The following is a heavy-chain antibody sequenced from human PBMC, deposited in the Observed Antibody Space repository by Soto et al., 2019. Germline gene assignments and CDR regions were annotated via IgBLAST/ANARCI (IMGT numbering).Heavy chain of an antibody. Sequence: QVQLVESGGGVVQPGRSLRLSCAASGFTFSSYGMHWVRQAPGKGLEWVAVIWYDGSNKYYADSVKGRFTISRDNSKNTLYLQMNSMRAEDTAVYYCARDWEYSSLLDYWGQGTLVTVSS. D-gene: IGHD6-6*01. J-gene: IGHJ4*02. V-gene: IGHV3-33*01. CDR1: GFTFSSYG. CDR3: ARDWEYSSLLDY. CDR2: IWYDGSNK.